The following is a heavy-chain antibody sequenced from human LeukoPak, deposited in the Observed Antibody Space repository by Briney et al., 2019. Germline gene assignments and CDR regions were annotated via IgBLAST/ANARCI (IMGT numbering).Heavy chain of an antibody. CDR3: ARFRGRTYGDYGDY. J-gene: IGHJ4*02. Sequence: PSETLSLTCAVSGVSISSGGYSWSWIRQPPGKGLEWIGYIYHSGSTYYNPSLKSRVTISVDRSKNQFSLKLSSVTAADTAVYYCARFRGRTYGDYGDYWGQGTLVTVSS. CDR1: GVSISSGGYS. V-gene: IGHV4-30-2*01. D-gene: IGHD4-17*01. CDR2: IYHSGST.